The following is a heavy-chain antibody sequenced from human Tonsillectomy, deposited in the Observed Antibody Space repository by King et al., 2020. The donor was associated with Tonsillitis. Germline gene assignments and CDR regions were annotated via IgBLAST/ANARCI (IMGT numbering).Heavy chain of an antibody. J-gene: IGHJ4*02. CDR1: GGSISSGSYY. Sequence: VQLQESGPGLVKPSQTLSLTCTVSGGSISSGSYYWSWIRQPAGKGLEWIGRIYTRGSTNYNPSLKSRVAISVDTSKNQFSLKLSSVTAADTAVYYCARDYHAKPLIYYFDHWGQGTLVTVSS. D-gene: IGHD5-12*01. CDR3: ARDYHAKPLIYYFDH. CDR2: IYTRGST. V-gene: IGHV4-61*02.